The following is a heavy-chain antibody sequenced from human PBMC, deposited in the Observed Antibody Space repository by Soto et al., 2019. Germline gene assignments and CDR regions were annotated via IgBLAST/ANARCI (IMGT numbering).Heavy chain of an antibody. V-gene: IGHV3-30*18. J-gene: IGHJ4*02. Sequence: QVQLVESGGGVVQPGRSLRLSCAASGFTFSSYGMHWVRQAQGKGLEWVAVISYDGSNKYYAESVKGRFTISRDNFKHTLYLPMNSLRAEDTAVYYWAKDQVRVVVAAAFDYWGQGTLVTVSS. CDR1: GFTFSSYG. CDR3: AKDQVRVVVAAAFDY. CDR2: ISYDGSNK. D-gene: IGHD2-15*01.